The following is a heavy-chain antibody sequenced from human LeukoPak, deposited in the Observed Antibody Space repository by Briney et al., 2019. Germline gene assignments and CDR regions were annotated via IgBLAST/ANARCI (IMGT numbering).Heavy chain of an antibody. CDR1: GFTFSSYA. CDR3: ARGPGAFWSAPYYMDV. D-gene: IGHD3-3*01. CDR2: ISYDGNNK. J-gene: IGHJ6*03. V-gene: IGHV3-30*03. Sequence: PGGSLRLSCAASGFTFSSYAMHWVRQAPGKGLEWVAVISYDGNNKYYADSVKGRFTISRDNSKNTVYLQMNSLRGEDTAVYYCARGPGAFWSAPYYMDVWGKGTTVTVSS.